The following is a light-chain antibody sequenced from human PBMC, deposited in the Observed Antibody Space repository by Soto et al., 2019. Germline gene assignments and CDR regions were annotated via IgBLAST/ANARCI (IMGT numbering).Light chain of an antibody. CDR3: SSFASSIPLV. J-gene: IGLJ2*01. CDR1: SSDVGGYNY. Sequence: QSALTQPASVCGSPGQSITISCTGTSSDVGGYNYVSWYQQHPGKAPKLLICDVTNRPSGVSNRFSGSKSGNTASLTISGLQTEDEADYYCSSFASSIPLVFGGGTKLTVL. V-gene: IGLV2-14*03. CDR2: DVT.